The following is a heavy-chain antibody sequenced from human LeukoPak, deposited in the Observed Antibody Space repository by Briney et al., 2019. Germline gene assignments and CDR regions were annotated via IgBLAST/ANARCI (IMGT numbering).Heavy chain of an antibody. CDR3: ARPVKYYDFWSSKGGFDY. Sequence: SETLSLTCAVYGGSFSGYYWSWIRQPPGKGLEWIGEINHSGSTNYNPSLKSRVTISVDTSKNQFSLKLSSVTAADMAVYYCARPVKYYDFWSSKGGFDYWGQGTLVTVSS. V-gene: IGHV4-34*01. CDR1: GGSFSGYY. J-gene: IGHJ4*02. CDR2: INHSGST. D-gene: IGHD3-3*01.